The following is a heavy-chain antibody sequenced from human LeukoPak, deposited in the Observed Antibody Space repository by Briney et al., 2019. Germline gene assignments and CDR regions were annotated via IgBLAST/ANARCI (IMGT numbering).Heavy chain of an antibody. V-gene: IGHV6-1*01. Sequence: ASQTLSLTCAISGDSVSSNSAAWNWIRQSPSRGLEWLGRTYYRFKWYHDYAVSVKSRITVNPDTSKNHFSLQLNSVTPEDTAVYYCAREGSGRYYQDYYFDYWGQGTLVTVSS. CDR1: GDSVSSNSAA. D-gene: IGHD1-26*01. J-gene: IGHJ4*02. CDR3: AREGSGRYYQDYYFDY. CDR2: TYYRFKWYH.